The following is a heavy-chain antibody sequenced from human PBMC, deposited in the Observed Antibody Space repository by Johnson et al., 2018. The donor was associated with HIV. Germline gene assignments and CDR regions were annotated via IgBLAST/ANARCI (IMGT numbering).Heavy chain of an antibody. CDR3: ARERSRGGYSGYDYGAFDI. CDR2: ISYDGSNK. Sequence: QVQLVESGGGVVQPGRSLRLSCAASGFTFSSYGMHWVRQAPAKGLEWVAFISYDGSNKYYADSVKGRFTISRDNSKNTLYLQMNSLRAEDTAVYYCARERSRGGYSGYDYGAFDIWGQGTMVT. CDR1: GFTFSSYG. V-gene: IGHV3-30*03. J-gene: IGHJ3*02. D-gene: IGHD5-12*01.